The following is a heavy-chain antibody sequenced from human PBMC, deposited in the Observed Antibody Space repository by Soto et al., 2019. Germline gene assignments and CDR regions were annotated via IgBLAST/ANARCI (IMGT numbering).Heavy chain of an antibody. Sequence: PSETLSLTCTVSGDSISTSRYYWGWIRQPPGKGLEWIANIYYTGTTYYNPALKSRVTISVDTSRNQFSLQLTSVTAADTAVYFCARLGVFYDFRYYTSPFDYWGQAILGTGST. D-gene: IGHD2-8*01. J-gene: IGHJ4*02. CDR2: IYYTGTT. V-gene: IGHV4-39*01. CDR1: GDSISTSRYY. CDR3: ARLGVFYDFRYYTSPFDY.